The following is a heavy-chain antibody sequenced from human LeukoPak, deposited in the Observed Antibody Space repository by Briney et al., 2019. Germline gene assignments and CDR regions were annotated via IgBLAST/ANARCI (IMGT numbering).Heavy chain of an antibody. V-gene: IGHV4-30-2*01. J-gene: IGHJ4*02. Sequence: SQTLSLTCAVSGGSISSGGYSWSWIRQPPGKGLEWIGYIYHSGSTYYNPSLKSRVTISVDRSKNQFSLKLSSVTAADTAVYYCARGFGSGSYYYYFDYWGQGTLVTVSS. CDR3: ARGFGSGSYYYYFDY. D-gene: IGHD3-10*01. CDR1: GGSISSGGYS. CDR2: IYHSGST.